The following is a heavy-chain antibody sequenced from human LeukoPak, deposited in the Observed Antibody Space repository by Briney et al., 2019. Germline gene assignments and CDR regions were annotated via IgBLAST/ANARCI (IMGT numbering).Heavy chain of an antibody. J-gene: IGHJ4*02. Sequence: PGEPPKISCKASGYSITIYWIGWVRQMPGKGLEWMGIIYPGDSDTRYSPSFQGQVTISADKSISTAYLQWSSLKASDTAMYYCASTSSGWDYYFDYWGQGTLVTVSS. CDR2: IYPGDSDT. CDR1: GYSITIYW. CDR3: ASTSSGWDYYFDY. D-gene: IGHD6-19*01. V-gene: IGHV5-51*01.